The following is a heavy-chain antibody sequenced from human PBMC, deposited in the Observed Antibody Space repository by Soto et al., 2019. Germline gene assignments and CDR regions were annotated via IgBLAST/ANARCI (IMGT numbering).Heavy chain of an antibody. V-gene: IGHV1-69*02. D-gene: IGHD3-10*01. CDR1: GDTFSFYT. Sequence: GASVKASCKASGDTFSFYTINWVRQAPGLGLEWMGRVNPIVSMSNYAQKFQGRVTITADKSTNTAYMQLSSLRSEDTAIYYCAASYGSGYRAFDYWGQGALVTVSS. J-gene: IGHJ4*02. CDR2: VNPIVSMS. CDR3: AASYGSGYRAFDY.